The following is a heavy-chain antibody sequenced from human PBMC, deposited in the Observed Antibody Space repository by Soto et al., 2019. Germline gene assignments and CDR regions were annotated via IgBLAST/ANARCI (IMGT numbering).Heavy chain of an antibody. D-gene: IGHD3-10*01. V-gene: IGHV3-23*01. CDR1: GFTFSTYA. Sequence: GGSLRLSCAASGFTFSTYAMSWVRQAPGKGLEWVSAISGRDGSTYYADSVKGRFTISRDNSKSTLYLQMNSLRVEDTAVYSCTQRSGIYYNVDHYWGQGTLVTVSS. J-gene: IGHJ4*02. CDR3: TQRSGIYYNVDHY. CDR2: ISGRDGST.